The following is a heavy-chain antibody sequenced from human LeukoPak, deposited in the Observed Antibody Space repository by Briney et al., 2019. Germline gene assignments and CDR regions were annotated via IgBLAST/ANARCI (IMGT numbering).Heavy chain of an antibody. CDR1: GYSISSGYF. CDR3: ARVGKEVTSHERWFDP. J-gene: IGHJ5*02. V-gene: IGHV4-38-2*02. D-gene: IGHD4-17*01. CDR2: IYQSETA. Sequence: SETLSLTCTVSGYSISSGYFWGWMRQPPGKGLEWIGSIYQSETAHYNPSLKSRVTMSVDTSKNQFSLKLSSVTAADTAVYYCARVGKEVTSHERWFDPWGQGTLVTVSS.